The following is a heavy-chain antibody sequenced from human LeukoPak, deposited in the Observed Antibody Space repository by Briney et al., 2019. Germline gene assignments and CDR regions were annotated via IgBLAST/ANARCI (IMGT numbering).Heavy chain of an antibody. J-gene: IGHJ4*02. Sequence: GGSLRLSCAASGFTFSTYGMHWVRQAPGKGLEWVAVISYDGGNKYYADSVKGRFTISRDNSKNTLYLRMNSLRAEDTAVYYCAKGVDTSMVKYDYWGQGTLVTVSS. CDR1: GFTFSTYG. CDR2: ISYDGGNK. V-gene: IGHV3-30*18. CDR3: AKGVDTSMVKYDY. D-gene: IGHD5-18*01.